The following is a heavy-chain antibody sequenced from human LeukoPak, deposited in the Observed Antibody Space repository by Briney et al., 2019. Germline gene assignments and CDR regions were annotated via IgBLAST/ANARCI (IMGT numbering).Heavy chain of an antibody. Sequence: GGSLRLSCAASRFTFSSYTMNWVRQAPGKGLEWVSYISSGGSTIFYADSVKGRFTISRDNAKNSLYLQMNSLRAEDTAVYYCARDGLGFDFWGQGTLVTVSS. CDR2: ISSGGSTI. V-gene: IGHV3-48*04. CDR3: ARDGLGFDF. J-gene: IGHJ4*02. CDR1: RFTFSSYT. D-gene: IGHD3/OR15-3a*01.